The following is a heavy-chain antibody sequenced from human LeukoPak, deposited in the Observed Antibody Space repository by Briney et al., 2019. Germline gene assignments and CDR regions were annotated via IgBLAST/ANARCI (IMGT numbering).Heavy chain of an antibody. V-gene: IGHV3-7*01. CDR1: GFTFSNFW. D-gene: IGHD6-13*01. CDR2: IDQDGSQK. J-gene: IGHJ6*03. CDR3: AKDRSSPNLYYYYYMDV. Sequence: GGSLRLSCAASGFTFSNFWMNWVRQAPGKGLEWVANIDQDGSQKYYVDSVKGRFTISRDNAKSSLYLQMNSLRGEDTAVYYCAKDRSSPNLYYYYYMDVWGKGTTVTVSS.